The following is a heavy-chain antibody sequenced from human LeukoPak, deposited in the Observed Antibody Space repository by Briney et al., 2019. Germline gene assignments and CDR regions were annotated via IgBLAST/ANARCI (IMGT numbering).Heavy chain of an antibody. CDR2: ISSSGSTI. Sequence: GGSLRLSCAASGFSFSSSEMNWVRQAPGKGLEWVSYISSSGSTIYYADSLKGRFTISRGNAKNSLYLQMNSLRAEDTAVYYCATDMAAAGDYWGQGTLVTVSS. D-gene: IGHD6-13*01. CDR3: ATDMAAAGDY. CDR1: GFSFSSSE. J-gene: IGHJ4*02. V-gene: IGHV3-48*03.